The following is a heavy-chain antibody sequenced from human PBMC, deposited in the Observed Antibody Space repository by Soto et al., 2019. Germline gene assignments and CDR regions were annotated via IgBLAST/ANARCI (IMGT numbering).Heavy chain of an antibody. D-gene: IGHD1-1*01. CDR2: ISYDGSNK. Sequence: GGSLRLSCAASGFTFSSYGMHWVRQAPGKGLEWVAVISYDGSNKYYADSVKGRFTISRDNSKNTLYLQMNSLRAEDTAVYYCAKNGALEKDYYYYYGMDVWGQGTTVTVSS. CDR3: AKNGALEKDYYYYYGMDV. CDR1: GFTFSSYG. J-gene: IGHJ6*02. V-gene: IGHV3-30*18.